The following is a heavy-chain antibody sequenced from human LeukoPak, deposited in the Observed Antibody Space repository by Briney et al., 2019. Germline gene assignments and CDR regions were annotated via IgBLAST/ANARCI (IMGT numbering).Heavy chain of an antibody. J-gene: IGHJ5*02. D-gene: IGHD3/OR15-3a*01. CDR1: GYTFTNYD. V-gene: IGHV1-8*01. CDR3: ARGRDWLRWFDP. Sequence: ASVKVSCKASGYTFTNYDINWVRQATGQGLEWLGWMNPNSGNTGYAQKFQGRVTITRNTSISTAYMELSSLTSEDTAVYYCARGRDWLRWFDPWGQGTLVIVSS. CDR2: MNPNSGNT.